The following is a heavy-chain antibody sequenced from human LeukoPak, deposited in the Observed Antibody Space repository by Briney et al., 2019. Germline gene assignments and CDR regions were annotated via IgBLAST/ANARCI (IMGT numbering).Heavy chain of an antibody. V-gene: IGHV3-74*01. CDR3: ARGGHYHILTGYYYYYGMDV. Sequence: GSLRLSCAASGFTFSSYWMHWVRQAPGKGLVWVSRINSDGSSTSYADSVKGRFTISRDNAKNTLYLQMNSLRAEDTAVYYCARGGHYHILTGYYYYYGMDVWGKGTTVNVSP. J-gene: IGHJ6*04. D-gene: IGHD3-9*01. CDR1: GFTFSSYW. CDR2: INSDGSST.